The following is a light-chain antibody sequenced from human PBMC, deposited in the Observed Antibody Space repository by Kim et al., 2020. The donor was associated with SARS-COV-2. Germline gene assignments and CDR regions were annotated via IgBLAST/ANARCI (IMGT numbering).Light chain of an antibody. CDR1: SSDVGGHVY. CDR3: SSYAGNDIVI. J-gene: IGLJ2*01. CDR2: EVN. Sequence: QSALTQPPSASGSPGQSVTISCTGTSSDVGGHVYVSWYQQHPGRAPKLMIFEVNKRPSGVPDRFSGSKSGNTAFLTVSGLRADDEADYYCSSYAGNDIVIFGGGTQLTVL. V-gene: IGLV2-8*01.